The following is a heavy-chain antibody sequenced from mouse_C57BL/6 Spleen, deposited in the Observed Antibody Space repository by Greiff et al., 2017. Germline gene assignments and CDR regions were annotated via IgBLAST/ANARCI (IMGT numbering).Heavy chain of an antibody. CDR2: ISDGGSYT. Sequence: EVKLEESGGGLVKPGGSLKLSCAASGFTFSSYAMSWVRQTPEKRLEWVATISDGGSYTYYPDNVKGRFTISRDNAKNNRYLQMSHLKSEDTAMYYCARDRIYDGYYAMDYWGQGTSVTVSS. J-gene: IGHJ4*01. CDR3: ARDRIYDGYYAMDY. D-gene: IGHD2-3*01. CDR1: GFTFSSYA. V-gene: IGHV5-4*01.